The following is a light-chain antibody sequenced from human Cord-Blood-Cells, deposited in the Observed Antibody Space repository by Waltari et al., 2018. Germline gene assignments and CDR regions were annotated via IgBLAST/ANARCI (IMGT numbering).Light chain of an antibody. Sequence: DIVMTQSPDSLAVSLGERATINCKSSQSVLYSSNNKNYLAWYQQKPGQPPKLLLYWASARESAVPDRFSGSGSGTAFTLTISSLQAEDVAVYYCQQYYSTPHTFGQGTKLEIK. CDR2: WAS. V-gene: IGKV4-1*01. CDR1: QSVLYSSNNKNY. J-gene: IGKJ2*01. CDR3: QQYYSTPHT.